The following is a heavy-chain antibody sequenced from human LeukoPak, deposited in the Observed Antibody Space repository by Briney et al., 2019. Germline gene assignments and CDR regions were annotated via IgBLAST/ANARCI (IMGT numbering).Heavy chain of an antibody. Sequence: PGGSLRLSCAASGFTFSSYSMNWVRQAPGKGLEWVAVISYDGSNKYYADSVKGRFTISRDNSKNTLNLQMNSLRAEDTAVYYCAKDAYKLQGLDYWGQGTLVTVSS. D-gene: IGHD5-24*01. V-gene: IGHV3-30*18. CDR1: GFTFSSYS. CDR3: AKDAYKLQGLDY. J-gene: IGHJ4*02. CDR2: ISYDGSNK.